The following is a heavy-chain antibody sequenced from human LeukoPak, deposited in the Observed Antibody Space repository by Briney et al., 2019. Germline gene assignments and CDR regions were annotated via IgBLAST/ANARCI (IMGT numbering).Heavy chain of an antibody. CDR1: GFTFTRSP. CDR2: IVFGRCNT. V-gene: IGHV1-58*01. Sequence: SLKVSCKPSGFTFTRSPVLLVRQPRSPSLQWIGWIVFGRCNTNYAQTFQERFTINRDMSTSTAYMELSRLRSEDSVVYYCAGDFFDILSGSADRLYYYYMDVWGKGTTVTVSS. D-gene: IGHD3-9*01. CDR3: AGDFFDILSGSADRLYYYYMDV. J-gene: IGHJ6*03.